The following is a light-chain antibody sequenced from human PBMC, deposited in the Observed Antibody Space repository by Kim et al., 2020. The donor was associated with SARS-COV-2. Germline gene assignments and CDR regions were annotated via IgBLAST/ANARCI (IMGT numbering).Light chain of an antibody. J-gene: IGKJ2*01. V-gene: IGKV1-5*01. CDR3: QQYDSYST. Sequence: LSASVGDRVTITCRASQSISNWLAWYQQKPGKAPNLLIFDASSLKSGVPSRFSGSGSGTEFTLTISSLQHDDFATYYCQQYDSYSTFGQGTKLEI. CDR2: DAS. CDR1: QSISNW.